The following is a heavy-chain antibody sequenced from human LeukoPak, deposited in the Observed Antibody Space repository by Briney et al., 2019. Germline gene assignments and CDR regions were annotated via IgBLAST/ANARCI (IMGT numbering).Heavy chain of an antibody. CDR3: ARNQRLVRSSVAYYFDY. CDR1: GGSISSYY. Sequence: SETLSLTCTVSGGSISSYYWSWIRQPAGKGLEWIGRIYTSGSTNYNPSLKSRVTMSVDTSKNQFSLKLSSVTAADTAVYYCARNQRLVRSSVAYYFDYWGQGTLVTVSS. D-gene: IGHD6-19*01. J-gene: IGHJ4*02. CDR2: IYTSGST. V-gene: IGHV4-4*07.